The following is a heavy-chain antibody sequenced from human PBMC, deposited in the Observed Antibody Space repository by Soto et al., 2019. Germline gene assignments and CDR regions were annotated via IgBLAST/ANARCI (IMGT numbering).Heavy chain of an antibody. CDR3: VRYLGYSISGSSAMRFDP. D-gene: IGHD2-15*01. V-gene: IGHV4-30-4*01. CDR1: GGSISSGDYY. CDR2: IYYSGST. Sequence: QVQLQESGPGLVKPSQTLSLTCTVSGGSISSGDYYWSWIRQPPGKGLEWIGYIYYSGSTYYNPSLNSRVTISVDTSKNQFSLKLSSVTAADTAVYYCVRYLGYSISGSSAMRFDPWGQGTLVTVSA. J-gene: IGHJ5*02.